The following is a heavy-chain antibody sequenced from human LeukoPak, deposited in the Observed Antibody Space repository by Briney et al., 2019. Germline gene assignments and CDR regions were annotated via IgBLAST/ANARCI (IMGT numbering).Heavy chain of an antibody. D-gene: IGHD1-26*01. V-gene: IGHV1-2*02. CDR1: GYTFTAYY. CDR3: AREAYSGSYYHWFDP. J-gene: IGHJ5*02. Sequence: GASVTVSCKASGYTFTAYYMHWVRQAPGQGLEWMGWINPNGGATNYAQKFQGRVTMTSDTSISTAYMELNRLRSDDTAVYYCAREAYSGSYYHWFDPWGQGTLVTVSS. CDR2: INPNGGAT.